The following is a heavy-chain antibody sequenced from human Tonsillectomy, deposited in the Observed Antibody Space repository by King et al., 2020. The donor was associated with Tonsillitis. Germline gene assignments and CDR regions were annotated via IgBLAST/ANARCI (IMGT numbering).Heavy chain of an antibody. Sequence: QLQESGPGLVKPSETLSLTCTVSGGSISYYYWSWIRQPPGKGLEWIGYIYYSGSANYNPSLKSRVTISVDTSKNQFSLKLSSVTAADTAVYYCARGGLIAVATEAFDIWGQGTMVTVSS. D-gene: IGHD6-19*01. CDR1: GGSISYYY. J-gene: IGHJ3*02. CDR3: ARGGLIAVATEAFDI. CDR2: IYYSGSA. V-gene: IGHV4-59*01.